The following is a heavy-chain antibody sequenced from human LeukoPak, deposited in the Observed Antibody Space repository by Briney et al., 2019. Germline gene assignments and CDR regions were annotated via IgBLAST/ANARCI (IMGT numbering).Heavy chain of an antibody. CDR2: MNPNSGNT. CDR1: GYTFTSYD. Sequence: ASVKVSCKASGYTFTSYDINWVRQATGQGLEWMGWMNPNSGNTGYARKFQGRVTMTRNTSISTAYMELSSLRSEDTAVYYCARGLIAAAGYNWFDPWGQGTLVTVSS. CDR3: ARGLIAAAGYNWFDP. D-gene: IGHD6-13*01. V-gene: IGHV1-8*01. J-gene: IGHJ5*02.